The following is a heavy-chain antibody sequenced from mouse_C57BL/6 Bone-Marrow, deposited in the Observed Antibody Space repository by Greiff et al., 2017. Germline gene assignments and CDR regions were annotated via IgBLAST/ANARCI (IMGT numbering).Heavy chain of an antibody. V-gene: IGHV1-53*01. CDR3: ARSSLGSSYRFAY. J-gene: IGHJ3*01. Sequence: VQLQQPGTELVKPGASVKLSCKASGYTFTSYWMHWVKQRPGQGLEWIGNINPSNGGTNYNEKFKSKATLTVDKSSSTAYMQLSSLTSEDSAVYYCARSSLGSSYRFAYWGQGTLVTVSA. D-gene: IGHD1-1*01. CDR1: GYTFTSYW. CDR2: INPSNGGT.